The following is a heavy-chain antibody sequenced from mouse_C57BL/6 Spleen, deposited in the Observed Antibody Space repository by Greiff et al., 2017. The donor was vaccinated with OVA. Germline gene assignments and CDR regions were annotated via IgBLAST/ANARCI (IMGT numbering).Heavy chain of an antibody. J-gene: IGHJ3*01. CDR1: GFTFSSYA. CDR2: ISDGGSYT. D-gene: IGHD2-4*01. Sequence: EVKLVESGGGLVKPGGSLKLSCAASGFTFSSYAMSWVRQTPEKRLEWVATISDGGSYTYYPDNVKGRFTISRDNAKNNLYLQMSHLKSEDTAMYYCARDNDYSAWFAYWGQGTLVTVSA. V-gene: IGHV5-4*01. CDR3: ARDNDYSAWFAY.